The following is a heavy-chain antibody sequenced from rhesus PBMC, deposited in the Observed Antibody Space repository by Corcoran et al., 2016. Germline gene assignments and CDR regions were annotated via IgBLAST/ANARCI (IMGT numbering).Heavy chain of an antibody. CDR1: GFTFGSYS. D-gene: IGHD4-29*01. CDR3: ARGRADYGSNSYYFDY. CDR2: LSPLVGVT. J-gene: IGHJ4*01. Sequence: QVQLVQSGAEVKKPGASVKVSCKASGFTFGSYSISWVRQAPRQGLEGMVVLSPLVGVTHYAEKVQGRGTITADTATSTAYMELSSLRSEDTAVYYCARGRADYGSNSYYFDYWGQGVVVTVSS. V-gene: IGHV1-198*02.